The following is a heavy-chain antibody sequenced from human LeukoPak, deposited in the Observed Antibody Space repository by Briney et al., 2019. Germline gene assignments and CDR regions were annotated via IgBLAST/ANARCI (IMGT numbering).Heavy chain of an antibody. J-gene: IGHJ4*02. CDR3: AKASAVGGFDY. D-gene: IGHD6-19*01. Sequence: GGSLRLSCAASGFTFSSYSMNWVRQAPGKGLEWVSYISSSSSTIYYADSVKGRFTISRDNAKNSLYLQMNSLRAEDTAVYYCAKASAVGGFDYWGQGTLVTVSS. CDR1: GFTFSSYS. V-gene: IGHV3-48*01. CDR2: ISSSSSTI.